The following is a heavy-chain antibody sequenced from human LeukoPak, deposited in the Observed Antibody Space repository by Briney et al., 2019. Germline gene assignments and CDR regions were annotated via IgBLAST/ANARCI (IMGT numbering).Heavy chain of an antibody. CDR3: ANDYSNYYSYGMDV. Sequence: GGSLRLSCAPSGFTFSRHGMHWVRQAPGKGLEWVAVISHDGSNKDYSDSVKGRFTISRDNSRSTLYLHMNSLRVEDTAVYYCANDYSNYYSYGMDVWGQGTTVTVSS. D-gene: IGHD4-11*01. CDR2: ISHDGSNK. CDR1: GFTFSRHG. J-gene: IGHJ6*02. V-gene: IGHV3-30*18.